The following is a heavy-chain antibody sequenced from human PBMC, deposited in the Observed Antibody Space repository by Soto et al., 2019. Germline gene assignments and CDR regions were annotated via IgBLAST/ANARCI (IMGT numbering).Heavy chain of an antibody. Sequence: GSLRLSCAASAFTFSSYNMHWVRQAPGKGLEWVALVSSDGSNKYYADSVRGRFTISRDNSKNMFYLQMNGLRAGDTAVYYCARDGPYTIFGVINYGMDVWGQGTTVTVSS. D-gene: IGHD3-3*01. CDR1: AFTFSSYN. CDR2: VSSDGSNK. CDR3: ARDGPYTIFGVINYGMDV. J-gene: IGHJ6*02. V-gene: IGHV3-30-3*01.